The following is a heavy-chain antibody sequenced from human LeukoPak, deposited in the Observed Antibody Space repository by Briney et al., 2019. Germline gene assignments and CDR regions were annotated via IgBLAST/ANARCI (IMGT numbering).Heavy chain of an antibody. D-gene: IGHD2-2*01. CDR3: ARAAMARRYYYYYMDV. J-gene: IGHJ6*03. V-gene: IGHV4-4*07. Sequence: PSETLSLTCTVSGGSISSYYWSWIRQPVGKGLEWIGRIYTSGSTNYNPSLKSRVTMSVDTSKNQFSLKLSSVTAADTAVYYCARAAMARRYYYYYMDVWGKGTTVTVSS. CDR1: GGSISSYY. CDR2: IYTSGST.